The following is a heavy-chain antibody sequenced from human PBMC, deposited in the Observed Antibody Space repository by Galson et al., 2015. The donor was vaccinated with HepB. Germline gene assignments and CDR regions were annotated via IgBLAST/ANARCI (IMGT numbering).Heavy chain of an antibody. CDR1: GYDFTSYW. D-gene: IGHD2-15*01. V-gene: IGHV5-51*01. CDR3: AKHGRVVATTGFFDL. J-gene: IGHJ2*01. CDR2: IYPGDSDT. Sequence: QSGAEVKKPGESLKISCKGSGYDFTSYWIGWVRQMPGKGLEWMGIIYPGDSDTRYSPSFEGQVNISTDKSISTAYLQWSSLKASDTAIYYCAKHGRVVATTGFFDLWGRGTLVTVSS.